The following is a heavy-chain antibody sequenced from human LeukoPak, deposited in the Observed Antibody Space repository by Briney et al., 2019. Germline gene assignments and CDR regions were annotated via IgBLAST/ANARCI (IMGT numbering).Heavy chain of an antibody. CDR2: INANSGDT. V-gene: IGHV1-2*02. Sequence: GASVKVSCKTSGYTFTGYYMHWVRQAPGQGLEWMGWINANSGDTNYAQKFRGRVTMTRDTSISTAYMELSRLRSDDTAVYYCASKWVTYYYNSSAYHYPTDVFDIWGQGTMVTVSS. D-gene: IGHD3-22*01. J-gene: IGHJ3*02. CDR3: ASKWVTYYYNSSAYHYPTDVFDI. CDR1: GYTFTGYY.